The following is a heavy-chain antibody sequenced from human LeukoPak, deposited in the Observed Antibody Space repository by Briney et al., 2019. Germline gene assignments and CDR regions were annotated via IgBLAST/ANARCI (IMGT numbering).Heavy chain of an antibody. CDR3: ARGRDPGDHRGLFSVFDI. CDR1: GGTFSSYA. J-gene: IGHJ3*02. D-gene: IGHD2/OR15-2a*01. Sequence: SVKVSCKASGGTFSSYAISWVRQAPGQGLEWMGRIIPIFGIANYAQKFQGRVTITADESTSTAYMELSSLRSEDTAVYYCARGRDPGDHRGLFSVFDIWAQGKMVTVSS. V-gene: IGHV1-69*15. CDR2: IIPIFGIA.